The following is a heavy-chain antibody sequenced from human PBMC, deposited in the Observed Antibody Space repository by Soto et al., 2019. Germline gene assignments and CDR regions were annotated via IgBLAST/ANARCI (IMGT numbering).Heavy chain of an antibody. J-gene: IGHJ5*02. CDR1: GFTVSSNY. CDR2: IYSGGST. V-gene: IGHV3-66*01. D-gene: IGHD3-3*01. CDR3: ARGGVLRFLMGGDGLDP. Sequence: EVQLVESGGGLVQPGGSLRLSCAASGFTVSSNYMSWVRQAPGKGLAWVSVIYSGGSTYYADSVKGRFTISRDNSKNTLYLQMNSLRAEDTAVYYCARGGVLRFLMGGDGLDPWGQGTLVTVSS.